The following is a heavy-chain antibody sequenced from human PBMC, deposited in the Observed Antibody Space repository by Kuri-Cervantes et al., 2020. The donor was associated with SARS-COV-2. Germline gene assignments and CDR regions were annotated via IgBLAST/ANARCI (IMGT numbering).Heavy chain of an antibody. CDR1: GYTFTSYY. D-gene: IGHD6-19*01. CDR3: ARDLQIAVVEGAFDI. J-gene: IGHJ3*02. Sequence: ASVKVSCKASGYTFTSYYMHWVRQAPGQGLEWMGWINPNSGGTNYARKFQGRVTMTRDTSISTAYMELSRLRSDDTAVYYCARDLQIAVVEGAFDIWGQGTMVTVSS. CDR2: INPNSGGT. V-gene: IGHV1-2*02.